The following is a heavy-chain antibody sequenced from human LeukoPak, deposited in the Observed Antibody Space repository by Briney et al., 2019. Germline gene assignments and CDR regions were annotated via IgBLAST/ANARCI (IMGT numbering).Heavy chain of an antibody. V-gene: IGHV4-39*07. Sequence: PSETLSLTCTVSGGSLSSSSYYWGWIRQPPGEGLEWIGSIYYSGSTYYNPSLKSRVTISVDTSKNQFSLKLSSVTAADTAVYYCAGDPVDRGYNWFDPWGQGTLVTVSS. CDR3: AGDPVDRGYNWFDP. D-gene: IGHD3-10*01. CDR2: IYYSGST. CDR1: GGSLSSSSYY. J-gene: IGHJ5*02.